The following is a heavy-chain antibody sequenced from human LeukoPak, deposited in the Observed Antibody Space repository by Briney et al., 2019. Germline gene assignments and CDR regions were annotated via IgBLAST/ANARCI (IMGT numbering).Heavy chain of an antibody. CDR1: GGSIGSGSYY. CDR2: IYTSGST. D-gene: IGHD2-21*01. J-gene: IGHJ3*02. V-gene: IGHV4-61*02. CDR3: ARDRRRGRLVRDAFDI. Sequence: PSETLSLTCTVSGGSIGSGSYYWSWIRQPAGKGLEWIGRIYTSGSTNYNPSLKSRVTISVDTSKNQFSLKLSSVTAADTAVYYCARDRRRGRLVRDAFDIWGQGTMVTVSS.